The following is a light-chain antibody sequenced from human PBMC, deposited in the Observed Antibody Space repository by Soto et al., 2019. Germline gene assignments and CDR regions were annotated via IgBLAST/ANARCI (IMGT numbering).Light chain of an antibody. CDR1: QIISTY. V-gene: IGKV1-39*01. CDR3: QQSYSTPRT. CDR2: AAS. Sequence: DIPMTQSPSSLSASVGDRVTITCRASQIISTYLNWYQQKPGKAPKLLIYAASSLQSGVPSRFSGSGSGTEFTLTISSLQPEDFATYYCQQSYSTPRTFGQGTKVEIK. J-gene: IGKJ1*01.